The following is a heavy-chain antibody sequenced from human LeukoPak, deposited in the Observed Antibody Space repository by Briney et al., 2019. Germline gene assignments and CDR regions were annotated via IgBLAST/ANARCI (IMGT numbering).Heavy chain of an antibody. V-gene: IGHV3-7*01. Sequence: QPGGSLGLSLEASGFTFTTLWLSWVRQAPGKGREGVANIKQDGSERYYVDSVKGRFTISRDNAKNSLYLQMNSLRAEDTAVYYCARVGIAVAIDYWGQGTLVTVSS. CDR3: ARVGIAVAIDY. CDR2: IKQDGSER. J-gene: IGHJ4*02. CDR1: GFTFTTLW. D-gene: IGHD6-19*01.